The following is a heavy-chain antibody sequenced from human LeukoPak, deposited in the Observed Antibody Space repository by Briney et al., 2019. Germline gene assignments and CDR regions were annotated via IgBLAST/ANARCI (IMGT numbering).Heavy chain of an antibody. CDR3: ARDIAAAGTSTDYYYYYGMDV. Sequence: ASVKVSCKATGSTFTSSYMHWVRLPPGQGLEWVGWINPNSGGTNYAQKFQGRVTMTRDTSISTAYMELSMLKSDDPAVYHCARDIAAAGTSTDYYYYYGMDVWGQATTVTVSS. V-gene: IGHV1-2*02. J-gene: IGHJ6*02. CDR1: GSTFTSSY. CDR2: INPNSGGT. D-gene: IGHD6-13*01.